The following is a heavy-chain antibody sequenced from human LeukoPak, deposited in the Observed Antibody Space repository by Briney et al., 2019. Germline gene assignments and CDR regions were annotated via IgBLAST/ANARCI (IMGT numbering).Heavy chain of an antibody. CDR2: ISGSGGST. CDR1: GFTFSSYA. Sequence: GGSLRLSCAASGFTFSSYAMSWVRQAPGNGLEWVSAISGSGGSTYYADSVKGRFAISRDNSKNTLYLQMNSLRAEDTAVYYCAKEYGYTYGEFDYWGQGTLVTVSS. V-gene: IGHV3-23*01. CDR3: AKEYGYTYGEFDY. J-gene: IGHJ4*02. D-gene: IGHD5-18*01.